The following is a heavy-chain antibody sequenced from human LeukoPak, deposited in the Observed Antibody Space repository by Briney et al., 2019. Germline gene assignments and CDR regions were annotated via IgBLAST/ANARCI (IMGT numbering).Heavy chain of an antibody. J-gene: IGHJ4*02. D-gene: IGHD2-2*01. Sequence: KRGESLKISCKGSGYSFTSYWTGWVRQMSGKSLEWMGIIYPGDSDTRYSPSFQGQVTISADKSISTAYLQWSSLKASDTAMYYCARMGCNSNSCYRDWGQGTLVTVSS. V-gene: IGHV5-51*01. CDR2: IYPGDSDT. CDR3: ARMGCNSNSCYRD. CDR1: GYSFTSYW.